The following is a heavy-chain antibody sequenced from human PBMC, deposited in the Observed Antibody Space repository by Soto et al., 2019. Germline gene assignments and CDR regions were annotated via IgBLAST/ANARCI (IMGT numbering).Heavy chain of an antibody. Sequence: SETLSLTCTVSGASFSGFYWSWIRKSAGKGLEWIGRIYATGTTDYNPSLKSRVMMSVDTSKKQFSLKLRSVTAADTAVYYCVRDGTKTLRDWFDPWGQGISVTVSS. CDR1: GASFSGFY. D-gene: IGHD1-1*01. V-gene: IGHV4-4*07. J-gene: IGHJ5*02. CDR2: IYATGTT. CDR3: VRDGTKTLRDWFDP.